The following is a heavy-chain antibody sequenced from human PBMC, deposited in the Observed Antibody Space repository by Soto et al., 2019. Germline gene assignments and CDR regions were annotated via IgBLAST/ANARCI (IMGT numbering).Heavy chain of an antibody. V-gene: IGHV3-30*04. CDR1: GFTFSTYA. D-gene: IGHD6-13*01. CDR2: ISYDGRST. CDR3: VREGIDGGSWGFFDS. Sequence: QVQLVDSGGGVVQPGRSLRLSCAASGFTFSTYAMHWVRQAPGKGLEWVAFISYDGRSTYSADSVRGRFTISRDNSKNTLYLQMNSLRPEDTAAYYCVREGIDGGSWGFFDSWGQGTLVTVAS. J-gene: IGHJ4*02.